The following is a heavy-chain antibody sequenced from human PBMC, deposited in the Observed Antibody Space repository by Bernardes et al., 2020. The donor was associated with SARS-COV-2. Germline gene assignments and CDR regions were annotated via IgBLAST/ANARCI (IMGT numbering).Heavy chain of an antibody. J-gene: IGHJ4*02. D-gene: IGHD5-12*01. Sequence: SETLSLTCTVSGDSVRGGNYYWTWIRQPTGKGLEWIGYIYSSGSTNYNPSLKSRVTISEDMSKNQFFLKLSSVSAADTAMYFCARGTYSGYEDDLDYWGQGTLVTVSS. V-gene: IGHV4-61*10. CDR1: GDSVRGGNYY. CDR2: IYSSGST. CDR3: ARGTYSGYEDDLDY.